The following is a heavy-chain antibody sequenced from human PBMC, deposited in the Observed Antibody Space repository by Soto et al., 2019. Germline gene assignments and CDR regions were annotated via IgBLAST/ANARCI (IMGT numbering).Heavy chain of an antibody. Sequence: QVQLVQSGAEVKKPGASVKVSCKASGYTFTSYGISWVRQAPGQGLEWMGWISAYNGNTNYAQKLQGRVTMTTDTSTITAHIELRSLRSADTAVYYCARDSPLLWFGELSIWGQGTLVIVSS. CDR2: ISAYNGNT. CDR1: GYTFTSYG. CDR3: ARDSPLLWFGELSI. V-gene: IGHV1-18*01. J-gene: IGHJ4*02. D-gene: IGHD3-10*01.